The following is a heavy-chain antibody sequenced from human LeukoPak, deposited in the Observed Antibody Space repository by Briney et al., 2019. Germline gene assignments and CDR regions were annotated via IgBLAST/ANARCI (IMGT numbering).Heavy chain of an antibody. CDR2: IYYSGST. V-gene: IGHV4-59*08. D-gene: IGHD2-2*02. CDR3: ARMKAGGCSSTSCYTGRWFDP. J-gene: IGHJ5*02. CDR1: GGSISSYY. Sequence: SETLSLTCTVSGGSISSYYWSWIRQPPGKGLEWIGYIYYSGSTNYNPSLKSRVTISVDTSKNQFSLKLSSVTAADTAGYYCARMKAGGCSSTSCYTGRWFDPWGQGTLVTVSS.